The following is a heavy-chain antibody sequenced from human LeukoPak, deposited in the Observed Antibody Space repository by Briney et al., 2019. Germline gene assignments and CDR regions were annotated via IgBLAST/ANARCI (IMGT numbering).Heavy chain of an antibody. Sequence: SETLSLTCTVSGGSISSYYWSWIRQPPGKGLEWIGYIYYSGSTNYNPSLKSRVTISVDTSKNQFSLKLNSVTAADTAVYYCARVGVAAAGLPKDAFDIWGQGTMVTVSS. D-gene: IGHD6-13*01. CDR2: IYYSGST. V-gene: IGHV4-59*12. J-gene: IGHJ3*02. CDR3: ARVGVAAAGLPKDAFDI. CDR1: GGSISSYY.